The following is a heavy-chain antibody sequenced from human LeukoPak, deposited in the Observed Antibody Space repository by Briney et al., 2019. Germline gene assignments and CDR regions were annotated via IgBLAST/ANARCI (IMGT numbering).Heavy chain of an antibody. V-gene: IGHV4-38-2*01. CDR2: IYHSGST. J-gene: IGHJ6*03. CDR1: GYSISSGYY. CDR3: AGGLYYMDA. Sequence: SETLSLTCGVSGYSISSGYYWGWIRQPPGKGLEWIGSIYHSGSTHYDPSLKSRVTISVDTSKNQFSLKLSSVTAAVTAVYYCAGGLYYMDAWGKGTTVTVSS.